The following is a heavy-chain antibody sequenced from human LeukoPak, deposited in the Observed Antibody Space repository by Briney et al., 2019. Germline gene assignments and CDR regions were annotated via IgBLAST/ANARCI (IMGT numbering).Heavy chain of an antibody. CDR2: ISSSGSNI. D-gene: IGHD3-10*01. CDR1: GFTFSDYY. CDR3: ARDLWFGRYLGNWFDP. J-gene: IGHJ5*02. V-gene: IGHV3-11*01. Sequence: PGGSLRLSCAASGFTFSDYYMSWIRQAPGKRLEWVSYISSSGSNIYYADSVKGRFTISRDNAKNSLYLQMNSLRAEDTAVYYCARDLWFGRYLGNWFDPWGQGTTVTVSS.